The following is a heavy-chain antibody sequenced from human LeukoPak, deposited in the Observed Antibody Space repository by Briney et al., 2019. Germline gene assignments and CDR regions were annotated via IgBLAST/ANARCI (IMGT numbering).Heavy chain of an antibody. CDR3: ARDWGAYCSSTSCYNEGY. Sequence: GGSLRLSCAASGFTFSNYAMSWVRQAPGKGLEWVSAISGTGGSTYYADSVKGRFTISRDNSKNTLYLQMNSLRAEDTAVYYCARDWGAYCSSTSCYNEGYWGQGTLVTVSS. J-gene: IGHJ4*02. CDR2: ISGTGGST. V-gene: IGHV3-23*01. D-gene: IGHD2-2*02. CDR1: GFTFSNYA.